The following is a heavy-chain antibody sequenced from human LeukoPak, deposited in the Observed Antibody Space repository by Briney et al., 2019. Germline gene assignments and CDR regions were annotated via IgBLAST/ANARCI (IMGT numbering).Heavy chain of an antibody. V-gene: IGHV3-7*03. CDR3: AATRYDILTGYYPDYGMDV. D-gene: IGHD3-9*01. CDR1: GFTFSSYW. CDR2: IKQDGSEK. J-gene: IGHJ6*02. Sequence: PGGSLRLSCAASGFTFSSYWMSWVRQAPGKGLEWVANIKQDGSEKYYVDSVKGRFTISRDDAKNSLYLQMNSLRSEDTAAYYCAATRYDILTGYYPDYGMDVWGQGTTVTVSS.